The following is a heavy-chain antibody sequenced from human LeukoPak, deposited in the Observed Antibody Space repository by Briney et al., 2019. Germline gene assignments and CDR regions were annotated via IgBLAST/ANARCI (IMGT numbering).Heavy chain of an antibody. CDR3: ARGPLYYGILTRTRYFDC. J-gene: IGHJ4*02. Sequence: KPSETLSLTCAVYGGSFSGYYWSWIRQPPGKGLEWIGEINHSGSTNYNPSLKSRVTISVDTSKNQFSLNLSSVTAADTAVYYCARGPLYYGILTRTRYFDCWGQGTLVTVSS. D-gene: IGHD3-9*01. CDR2: INHSGST. CDR1: GGSFSGYY. V-gene: IGHV4-34*01.